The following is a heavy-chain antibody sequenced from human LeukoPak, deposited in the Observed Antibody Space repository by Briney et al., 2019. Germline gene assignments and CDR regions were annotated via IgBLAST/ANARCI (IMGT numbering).Heavy chain of an antibody. J-gene: IGHJ5*02. CDR1: GFTVSSNY. CDR3: ARDAAGGNWFDP. Sequence: GGSLRLSCAASGFTVSSNYMSWVRQAPGKGLEWVSVIYSGGSTYYADSVKDRFTISRDNSKNTLYLQMNSLRAEDTAVYYCARDAAGGNWFDPWGQGTLVTVSS. V-gene: IGHV3-66*02. D-gene: IGHD1-26*01. CDR2: IYSGGST.